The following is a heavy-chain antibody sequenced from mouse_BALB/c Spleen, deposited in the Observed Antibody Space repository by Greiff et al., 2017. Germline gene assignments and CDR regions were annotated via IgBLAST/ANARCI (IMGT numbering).Heavy chain of an antibody. CDR2: ILPGSGST. Sequence: QVHVKQSGAELMKPGASVKISCKATGYTFSSYWIEWVKQRPGHGLEWIGEILPGSGSTNYNEKFKGKATFTADTSSNTAYMQLSSLTSEDSAVYYCARNPYYGSSYRYFDVWGAGTTVTVSS. V-gene: IGHV1-9*01. J-gene: IGHJ1*01. CDR3: ARNPYYGSSYRYFDV. D-gene: IGHD1-1*01. CDR1: GYTFSSYW.